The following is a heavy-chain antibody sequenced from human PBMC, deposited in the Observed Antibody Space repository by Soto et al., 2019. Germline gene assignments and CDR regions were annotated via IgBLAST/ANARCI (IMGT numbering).Heavy chain of an antibody. CDR1: GFTFSSYA. J-gene: IGHJ6*02. CDR2: ISGSGGST. CDR3: AKMTLSKVEWLLHYYYYGMDV. V-gene: IGHV3-23*01. D-gene: IGHD3-3*01. Sequence: EVQLLESGGGLVQPGGSLRLSCAASGFTFSSYAMSWVRQAPGKGLEWVSAISGSGGSTYYADSVKGRFTISRDNSKNTLHLQLNSLRAEDTAVYYCAKMTLSKVEWLLHYYYYGMDVWGQGITATVSS.